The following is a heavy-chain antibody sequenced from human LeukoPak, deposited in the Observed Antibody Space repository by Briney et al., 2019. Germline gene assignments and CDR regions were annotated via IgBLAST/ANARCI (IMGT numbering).Heavy chain of an antibody. Sequence: GASVKVSCKASGGTFSSFAISWVRQAPGQGLEWMGRIIPILGIANYAQKFQGRVTITADKSTSTAYMELSSLRSEDTAVYYCGQLATIRGYFDYWGQGTLVTVSS. CDR3: GQLATIRGYFDY. CDR2: IIPILGIA. D-gene: IGHD5-24*01. CDR1: GGTFSSFA. V-gene: IGHV1-69*04. J-gene: IGHJ4*02.